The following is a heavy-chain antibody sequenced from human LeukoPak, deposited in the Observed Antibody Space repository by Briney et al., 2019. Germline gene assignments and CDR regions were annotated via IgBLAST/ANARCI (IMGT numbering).Heavy chain of an antibody. Sequence: GASVKVSCKASGYTFTGYYMHWVRQAPGQGLEWMGWINLKSGGTNYVQEYQGRVTMTRDTSISTAYMELSRLRSDDTAVYYCARGGLAAAGTMDVWGQGTTVTVSS. D-gene: IGHD6-13*01. CDR1: GYTFTGYY. CDR2: INLKSGGT. V-gene: IGHV1-2*02. J-gene: IGHJ6*02. CDR3: ARGGLAAAGTMDV.